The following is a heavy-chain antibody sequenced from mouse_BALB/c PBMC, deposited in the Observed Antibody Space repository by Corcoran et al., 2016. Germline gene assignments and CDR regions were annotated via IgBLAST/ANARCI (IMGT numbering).Heavy chain of an antibody. Sequence: EVQLQQSGPELVKPGASVKMSCKASGYTFTSYVMHWVKQKPGQGLEWIGYINPYNDGTKYNEKFKGKATLTSDKSSSTAYMELSSLTSEDSAVYYCAIPPIYYYDSSFYWYFDVWGAGTTVTVSS. V-gene: IGHV1S136*01. D-gene: IGHD1-1*01. CDR1: GYTFTSYV. CDR3: AIPPIYYYDSSFYWYFDV. J-gene: IGHJ1*01. CDR2: INPYNDGT.